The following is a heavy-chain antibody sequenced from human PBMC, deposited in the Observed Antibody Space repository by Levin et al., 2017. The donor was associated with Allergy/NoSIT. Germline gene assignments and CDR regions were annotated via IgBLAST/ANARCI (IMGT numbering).Heavy chain of an antibody. J-gene: IGHJ4*02. CDR2: IFMGGIT. V-gene: IGHV4-4*07. CDR1: GDSISGHY. Sequence: SETLSLTCIVSGDSISGHYWSWIRQPAGKGLEWIGRIFMGGITNYNASLRSRVTISGDMSRNEVSLRLSSVTAADTAIYYGAREYSYGQPFFDFWAPGTQVTVSS. CDR3: AREYSYGQPFFDF. D-gene: IGHD5-18*01.